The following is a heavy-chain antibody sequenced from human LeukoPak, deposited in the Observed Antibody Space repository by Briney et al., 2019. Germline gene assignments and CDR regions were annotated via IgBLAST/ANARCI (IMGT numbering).Heavy chain of an antibody. J-gene: IGHJ4*02. CDR2: ISGSGGST. CDR3: AKAFNYYDSSGYYEDYFDY. Sequence: PGGSLRLSCAASGFTFSSYAMSWVRQAPGKGLEWVSAISGSGGSTYYADSVKGRFTISRDNSKNTLYLQMNSLRAEDTAVYYCAKAFNYYDSSGYYEDYFDYWGQGTLDTVSS. V-gene: IGHV3-23*01. D-gene: IGHD3-22*01. CDR1: GFTFSSYA.